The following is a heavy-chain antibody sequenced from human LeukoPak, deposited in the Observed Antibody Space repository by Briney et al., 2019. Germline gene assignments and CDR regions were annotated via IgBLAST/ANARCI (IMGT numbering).Heavy chain of an antibody. Sequence: GGSLRLSCSASGFTFSSSTMTWVRQSPGKGLEWVSSISSSSTYIYYADSVKGRFIISRDNAKNSLYLQMNSLRAEDTAVFYCARDYYGSGRYYYYYYGMDVWGQGTTVTVSS. CDR2: ISSSSTYI. D-gene: IGHD3-10*01. V-gene: IGHV3-21*01. CDR3: ARDYYGSGRYYYYYYGMDV. CDR1: GFTFSSST. J-gene: IGHJ6*02.